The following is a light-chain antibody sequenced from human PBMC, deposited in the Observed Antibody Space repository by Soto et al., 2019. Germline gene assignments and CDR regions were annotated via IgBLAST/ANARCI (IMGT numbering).Light chain of an antibody. CDR3: SSYTTSNTRQLV. J-gene: IGLJ1*01. CDR1: SSDVGGYNY. CDR2: DVT. Sequence: QSVLTQPASVSGSPGQSITLSCTGTSSDVGGYNYVSWYQHHPGKAPKLIIYDVTNRPSGVSNPFSGSKSGNTASLTISGLQPEDEADYYCSSYTTSNTRQLVFGTGTKVNVL. V-gene: IGLV2-14*03.